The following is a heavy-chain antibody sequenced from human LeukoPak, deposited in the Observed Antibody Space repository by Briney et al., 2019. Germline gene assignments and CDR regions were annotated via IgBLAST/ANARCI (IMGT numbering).Heavy chain of an antibody. D-gene: IGHD2-2*01. J-gene: IGHJ5*02. CDR3: ARGFYCSSTSCSPNWFDP. Sequence: PGGSLRLSCAASGFTFSSYAMHWVRQAPGKGLEWVAVISYDGSNKYYADSVKGRFTISRDNSKNTLYLQMNSLRAEDTAVYYCARGFYCSSTSCSPNWFDPWGQGTLVTVSS. CDR2: ISYDGSNK. CDR1: GFTFSSYA. V-gene: IGHV3-30-3*01.